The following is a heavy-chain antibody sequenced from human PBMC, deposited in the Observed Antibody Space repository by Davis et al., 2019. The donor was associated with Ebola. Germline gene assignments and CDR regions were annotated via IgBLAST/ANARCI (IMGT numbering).Heavy chain of an antibody. CDR3: ARDPPSDQGYDY. Sequence: SQTLSLTCAISGDTVSSNSAAWNWIRQSPSRGLEWLGRTYYRSKWFVDYASSVKIRITINADTSKNQFSLQLTSVTLEDTAVYYCARDPPSDQGYDYWGQGTLVTVSS. D-gene: IGHD3-22*01. CDR1: GDTVSSNSAA. V-gene: IGHV6-1*01. CDR2: TYYRSKWFV. J-gene: IGHJ4*02.